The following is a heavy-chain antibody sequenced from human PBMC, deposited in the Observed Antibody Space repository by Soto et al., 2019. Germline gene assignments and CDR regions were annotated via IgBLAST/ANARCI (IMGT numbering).Heavy chain of an antibody. V-gene: IGHV4-39*01. Sequence: SETLSLTCTVSGGSISSSSYYWGWIRQPPGKGLEWIGSIYYSGSTYYNPSLKSRVTISVDTSKNQFSLKLSSVTAADTAVYYCATPSMVRGVTQSPGYDYWGQGTLVTVSS. J-gene: IGHJ4*02. CDR1: GGSISSSSYY. CDR3: ATPSMVRGVTQSPGYDY. D-gene: IGHD3-10*01. CDR2: IYYSGST.